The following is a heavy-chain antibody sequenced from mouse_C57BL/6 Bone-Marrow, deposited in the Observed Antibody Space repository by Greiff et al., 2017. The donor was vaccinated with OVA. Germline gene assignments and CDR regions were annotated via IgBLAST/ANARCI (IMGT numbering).Heavy chain of an antibody. CDR1: GFTFSDYY. V-gene: IGHV5-16*01. J-gene: IGHJ3*01. CDR3: ARFYYGYDWFAY. Sequence: DVMLVESEGGLVQPGSSMKLSCTASGFTFSDYYMAWVRQVPEKGLEWVANINYDGSSTYYLDSLKSRFIISRDNAKNILYLQMSSLKSEDTATYYCARFYYGYDWFAYWGQGTLVTVSA. D-gene: IGHD2-2*01. CDR2: INYDGSST.